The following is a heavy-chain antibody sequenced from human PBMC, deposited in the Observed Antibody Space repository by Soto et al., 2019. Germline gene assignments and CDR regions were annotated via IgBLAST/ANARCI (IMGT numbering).Heavy chain of an antibody. Sequence: QLQLQESGPGLVKPSETLSLTCTVSGDSVSSSNYYWGWIRQPPGKGLEWIGSVYYSGSTYYNPSLKSRVTMSVDTSKNQFSLKLSSVTAADAAVYYCARHPTFSGWEYYSDYWGQGTPVTVSS. J-gene: IGHJ4*02. D-gene: IGHD6-19*01. V-gene: IGHV4-39*01. CDR2: VYYSGST. CDR3: ARHPTFSGWEYYSDY. CDR1: GDSVSSSNYY.